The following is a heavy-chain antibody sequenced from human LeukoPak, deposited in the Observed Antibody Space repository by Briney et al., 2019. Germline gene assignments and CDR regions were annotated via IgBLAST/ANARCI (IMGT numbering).Heavy chain of an antibody. J-gene: IGHJ4*02. CDR2: ISYVGSKK. D-gene: IGHD4-17*01. CDR1: GFTFISYG. CDR3: AKDTRPDYGDYVFDY. Sequence: GGALRLSCAASGFTFISYGLHWVGPAPGRGRAGVAVISYVGSKKYLVDSVKDRFTISRDNSKNTLYLQMNSLRAEDTAVYYCAKDTRPDYGDYVFDYWGQGTLVTVSS. V-gene: IGHV3-30*18.